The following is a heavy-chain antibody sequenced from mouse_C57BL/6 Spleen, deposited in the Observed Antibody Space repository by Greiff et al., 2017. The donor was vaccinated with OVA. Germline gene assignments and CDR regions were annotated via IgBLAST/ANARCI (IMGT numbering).Heavy chain of an antibody. CDR1: GYTFTSYW. J-gene: IGHJ3*01. V-gene: IGHV1-55*01. D-gene: IGHD1-1*01. CDR2: IYPGSGST. Sequence: VQLQQPGAELVKPGASVKMSCKASGYTFTSYWITWVKQRPGQGLEWIGDIYPGSGSTNYNEKFKSKATLTVDTSSSTAYMQLSSLTSEDSAVYYCARDEWDYYGSRAWFAYWGQGTLVTVSA. CDR3: ARDEWDYYGSRAWFAY.